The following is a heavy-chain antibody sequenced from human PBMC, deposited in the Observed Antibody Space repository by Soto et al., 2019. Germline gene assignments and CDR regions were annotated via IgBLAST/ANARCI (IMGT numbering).Heavy chain of an antibody. Sequence: GGSLRLSCAASGFTFSSYGMHWVRQAPGKWLEWVAVISYDGSNKYYADSVKGRFTISRDNSKNTLYLQMNSLRAEDTAVYYCAKVRYRRAAAGTNYYYGMDVWGQGXTVTVSS. J-gene: IGHJ6*02. V-gene: IGHV3-30*18. CDR3: AKVRYRRAAAGTNYYYGMDV. CDR2: ISYDGSNK. D-gene: IGHD6-13*01. CDR1: GFTFSSYG.